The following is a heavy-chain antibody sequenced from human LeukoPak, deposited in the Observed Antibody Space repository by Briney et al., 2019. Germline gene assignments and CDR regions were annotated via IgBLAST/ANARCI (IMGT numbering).Heavy chain of an antibody. Sequence: GASVKVSCKASGGTFISYAISWVRQAPGQGLEWMGGIIPIFGTANYAQKFQGRVTITADKSTSTAYMELSSLRSEDTAVYYCARGSSHYGILTGYYFGYWGQGTLVTVSS. CDR3: ARGSSHYGILTGYYFGY. D-gene: IGHD3-9*01. V-gene: IGHV1-69*06. CDR2: IIPIFGTA. J-gene: IGHJ4*02. CDR1: GGTFISYA.